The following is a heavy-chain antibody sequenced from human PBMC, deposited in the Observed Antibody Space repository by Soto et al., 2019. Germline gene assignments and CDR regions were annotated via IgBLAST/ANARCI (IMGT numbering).Heavy chain of an antibody. J-gene: IGHJ3*02. D-gene: IGHD3-22*01. CDR1: GGTFSSYA. Sequence: GASVKVSCKASGGTFSSYAISWVRQAPGQGLEWMGGIIPIFGTANYAQKFQGRVTITADESTSTAYMELSSLRSEDTAVYYCARDGDRYYDGSGRINAFDIWGQGTMVTVSS. CDR3: ARDGDRYYDGSGRINAFDI. V-gene: IGHV1-69*13. CDR2: IIPIFGTA.